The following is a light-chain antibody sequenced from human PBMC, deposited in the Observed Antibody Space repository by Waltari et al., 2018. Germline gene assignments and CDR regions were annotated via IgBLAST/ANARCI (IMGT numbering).Light chain of an antibody. CDR3: QQRRNWPPLT. Sequence: ETVLTQSPATLSLSPGERATLSCRASESVDIYLAWYQQKRGQAPRLLIYETSKRATGIPARFSGSGSGTDFTLTINSLEPEDSAVYYCQQRRNWPPLTFGGGTKVEI. J-gene: IGKJ4*01. V-gene: IGKV3-11*01. CDR2: ETS. CDR1: ESVDIY.